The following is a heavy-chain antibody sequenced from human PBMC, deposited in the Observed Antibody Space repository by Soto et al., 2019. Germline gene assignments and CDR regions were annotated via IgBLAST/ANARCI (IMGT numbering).Heavy chain of an antibody. J-gene: IGHJ6*02. CDR3: AKGILSATIGHYAMDV. Sequence: LRLSFEASGFDFRSYAMHWVRQAAGKWLEWVGVISYDGNYIYYADSVKGRFTISRDNSKNTLYVQVKSLRPEDTAVYYCAKGILSATIGHYAMDVWGQGTTVTVSS. CDR1: GFDFRSYA. D-gene: IGHD3-16*01. CDR2: ISYDGNYI. V-gene: IGHV3-30*18.